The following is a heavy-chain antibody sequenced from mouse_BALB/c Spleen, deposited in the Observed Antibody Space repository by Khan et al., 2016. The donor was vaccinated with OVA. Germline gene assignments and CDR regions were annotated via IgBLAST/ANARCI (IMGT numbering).Heavy chain of an antibody. CDR1: GYTFSSSW. J-gene: IGHJ2*01. D-gene: IGHD2-1*01. V-gene: IGHV1-9*01. Sequence: QVQLQQSGAELMKPGASVKISCKATGYTFSSSWIEWVRQRPGHGLEWIGEILPGRGTTNYNETFKGKATFTADTTSNTAYMQLSSLTSEDSAVYYGAKEVTTVEAPLDYWGQGTTRTVSS. CDR3: AKEVTTVEAPLDY. CDR2: ILPGRGTT.